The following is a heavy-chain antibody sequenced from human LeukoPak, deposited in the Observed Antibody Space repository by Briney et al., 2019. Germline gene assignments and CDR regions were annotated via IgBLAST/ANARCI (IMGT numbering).Heavy chain of an antibody. Sequence: SETLSLTCAVYGGSFSGYYWSWIRQPPGKGLEWIGEINHSGSTNCNPSLKSRVTISVDTSKNQFSLKLSSVTAADTAVYYCARIPPVTNIRYYFDYWGQGTLVTVSS. CDR1: GGSFSGYY. CDR2: INHSGST. CDR3: ARIPPVTNIRYYFDY. V-gene: IGHV4-34*01. J-gene: IGHJ4*02. D-gene: IGHD4-17*01.